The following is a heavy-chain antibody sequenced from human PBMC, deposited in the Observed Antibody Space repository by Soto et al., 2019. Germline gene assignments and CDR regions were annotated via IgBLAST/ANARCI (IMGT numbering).Heavy chain of an antibody. V-gene: IGHV4-31*11. CDR2: IDFSGRT. CDR3: TRDSPPPPYFAYYGMDV. Sequence: QVQLQESGPGLVKPSETLSLTCAVSGASISSGDFHWTWIRQRPGEGLEWIGYIDFSGRTYYNPSRRSRLSISVDTSQNPFALRLNSMTAADPAVYYCTRDSPPPPYFAYYGMDVWGQGTTVTVSS. J-gene: IGHJ6*02. CDR1: GASISSGDFH. D-gene: IGHD3-10*01.